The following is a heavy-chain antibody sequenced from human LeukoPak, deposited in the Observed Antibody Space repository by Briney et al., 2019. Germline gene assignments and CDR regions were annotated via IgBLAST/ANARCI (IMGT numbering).Heavy chain of an antibody. Sequence: ASVTVSCKASGYTFTSYDINWVRQATGQGLEWMGWMNPNSGNTGYAQKFQGRVTMSRNTSICTAYMELSSLRSEDTAVYYCARASRSEGWFEPWGQGTLVTVSS. V-gene: IGHV1-8*01. CDR2: MNPNSGNT. J-gene: IGHJ5*02. CDR1: GYTFTSYD. CDR3: ARASRSEGWFEP.